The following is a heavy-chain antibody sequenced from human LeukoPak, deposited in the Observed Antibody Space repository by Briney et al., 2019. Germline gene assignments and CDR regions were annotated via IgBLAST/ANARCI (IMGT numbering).Heavy chain of an antibody. CDR1: GGSISSYC. V-gene: IGHV4-59*01. D-gene: IGHD4-11*01. J-gene: IGHJ4*02. CDR2: IYYSGST. CDR3: ARVLAGGMTTSGTIFDY. Sequence: SETLSLTCTVSGGSISSYCWSWIRQPPGKGLEWIGYIYYSGSTNYNPSLKSRVTISVDTSKNQFSLKLSSVTAADTAVYYCARVLAGGMTTSGTIFDYWGQGTLVTVSS.